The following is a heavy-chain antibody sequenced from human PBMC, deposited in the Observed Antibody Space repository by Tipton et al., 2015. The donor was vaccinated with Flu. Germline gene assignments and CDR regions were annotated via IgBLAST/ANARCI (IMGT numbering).Heavy chain of an antibody. CDR2: ICQNANT. J-gene: IGHJ4*02. CDR3: ARVEMLGAVPSH. Sequence: TLSLTCSVSGDSIGRRYCWGWIRQPPGKGLEWIGNICQNANTYYTPSLTSRVTIAVDTSENQFSLKLTSVTAADTAVYYCARVEMLGAVPSHWGQGALVTVSS. V-gene: IGHV4-38-2*02. CDR1: GDSIGRRYC. D-gene: IGHD3-10*02.